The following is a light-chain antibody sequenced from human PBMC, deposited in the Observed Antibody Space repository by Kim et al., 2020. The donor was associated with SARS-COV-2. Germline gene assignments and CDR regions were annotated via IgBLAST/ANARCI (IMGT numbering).Light chain of an antibody. CDR3: QSYDSSLSGYV. CDR2: GNS. J-gene: IGLJ1*01. CDR1: SANIGAGYD. V-gene: IGLV1-40*01. Sequence: RVTISCTGGSANIGAGYDVHWYQQLPGTAPKLLIYGNSSRPSGVPDRFSGSKSGTSASLAITGLQAEDEADYYCQSYDSSLSGYVFGTGTKVTVL.